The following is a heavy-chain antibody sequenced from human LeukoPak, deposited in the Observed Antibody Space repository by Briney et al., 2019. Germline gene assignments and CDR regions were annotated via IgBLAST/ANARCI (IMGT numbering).Heavy chain of an antibody. CDR1: GYTFTSYW. CDR3: ARHSHYDFWSGYLDY. Sequence: HGESLKISCKGSGYTFTSYWISWVRQMPGKGLEWMGKIDPSDSYTSYSPSFQGHVTISADKSISAAFLQWSSLKASDTAMYYCARHSHYDFWSGYLDYWGLGTLVTVSS. J-gene: IGHJ4*02. D-gene: IGHD3-3*01. V-gene: IGHV5-10-1*01. CDR2: IDPSDSYT.